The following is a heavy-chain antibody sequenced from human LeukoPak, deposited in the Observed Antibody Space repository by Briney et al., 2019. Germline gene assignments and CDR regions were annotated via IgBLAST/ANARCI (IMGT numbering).Heavy chain of an antibody. Sequence: ASVKVSCMASGYTFSGYYMHWVRQAPGQGLEWMGRINPNSGGTNYAQKFQGRVTMTRDTSISTAYMELSRLRSDDTAVYYCARGFRKGYSGYDLYFFDYWGQGTLVTVSS. CDR2: INPNSGGT. V-gene: IGHV1-2*06. CDR3: ARGFRKGYSGYDLYFFDY. J-gene: IGHJ4*02. CDR1: GYTFSGYY. D-gene: IGHD5-12*01.